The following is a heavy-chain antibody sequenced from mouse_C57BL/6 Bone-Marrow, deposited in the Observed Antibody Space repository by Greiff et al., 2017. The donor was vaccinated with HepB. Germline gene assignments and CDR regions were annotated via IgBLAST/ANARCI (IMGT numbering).Heavy chain of an antibody. V-gene: IGHV5-6*01. CDR2: ISSGGSYT. CDR1: GFTFSSYG. Sequence: EVKLVESGGDLVKPGGSLKLSCAASGFTFSSYGMSWVRQTPDKRLEWVATISSGGSYTYYPDSVKGRFTISRDNAKNTLYLQMSSLKSEDTAMYYCARHKYDYSYAMDYWGQGTSVTVSS. CDR3: ARHKYDYSYAMDY. D-gene: IGHD2-4*01. J-gene: IGHJ4*01.